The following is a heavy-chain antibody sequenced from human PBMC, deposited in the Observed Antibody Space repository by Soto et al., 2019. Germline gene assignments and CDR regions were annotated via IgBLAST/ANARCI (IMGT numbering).Heavy chain of an antibody. CDR1: GFTFRAYG. V-gene: IGHV3-30*18. J-gene: IGHJ4*02. Sequence: SLRLSCVGSGFTFRAYGLRGVPPKPVEVLEGLAVVSNDGRIKYYGESSKGRFTISRDHFKNTLYLKMNNLRAEDRAVFYCAKWVLGDDVFWSGYYRSYSFDYGGQGTLVTVSS. D-gene: IGHD3-3*01. CDR2: VSNDGRIK. CDR3: AKWVLGDDVFWSGYYRSYSFDY.